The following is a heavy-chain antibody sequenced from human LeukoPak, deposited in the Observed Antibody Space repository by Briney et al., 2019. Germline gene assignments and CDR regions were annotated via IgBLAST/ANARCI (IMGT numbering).Heavy chain of an antibody. V-gene: IGHV3-74*01. CDR3: ARDLPRTSGP. D-gene: IGHD3-10*01. CDR2: INSNGRST. Sequence: GSLRLSCAASGFTFNSEWMHWVRQAPGRGLVWISHINSNGRSTNYGDSVKGRFTVSRDNAKNTLYLQMNSLRAEDTAVYYCARDLPRTSGPWGQGTLVTVSS. J-gene: IGHJ5*02. CDR1: GFTFNSEW.